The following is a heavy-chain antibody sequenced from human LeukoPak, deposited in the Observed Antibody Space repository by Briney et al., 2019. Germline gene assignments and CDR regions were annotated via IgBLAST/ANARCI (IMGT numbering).Heavy chain of an antibody. Sequence: SETLSLTCTVSGGSVGSGGSYWSWIRETPWGGLEWIGDIYYIRNTNYNPSLKSRVTMSLDPSKNQFSLKLNSVTAADTAVYYCARTQSQSGSYRYYFAYWGQGTLVTVSS. CDR2: IYYIRNT. D-gene: IGHD1-26*01. J-gene: IGHJ4*02. V-gene: IGHV4-61*08. CDR3: ARTQSQSGSYRYYFAY. CDR1: GGSVGSGGSY.